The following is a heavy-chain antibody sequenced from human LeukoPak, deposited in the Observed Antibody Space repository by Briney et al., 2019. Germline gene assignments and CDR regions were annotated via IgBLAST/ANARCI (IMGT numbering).Heavy chain of an antibody. J-gene: IGHJ4*02. CDR3: ARVLGGADYLGVFDY. D-gene: IGHD2-21*01. CDR1: GGSITSCF. CDR2: ISYSGST. Sequence: SETLSLTCTVSGGSITSCFWCWIWQPPPQGLGLIWYISYSGSTTYSPSLESRVTISVDTPKNQFSLRLSSVTAADTAVYYCARVLGGADYLGVFDYWGQGTLVTVSS. V-gene: IGHV4-59*01.